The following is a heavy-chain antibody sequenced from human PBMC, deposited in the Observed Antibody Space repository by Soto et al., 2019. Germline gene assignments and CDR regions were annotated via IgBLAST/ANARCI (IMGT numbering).Heavy chain of an antibody. CDR1: GGSISSYY. D-gene: IGHD3-10*01. CDR2: IYYSGST. Sequence: PSETLSLTCTASGGSISSYYWSWIRQPPGKGLEWIGYIYYSGSTNYNPSLKSRVTISVDTSKNQFSLKLSSVTAADTAVYYCARTYYSGSGSLYYFYYWGQGTRVTVSS. CDR3: ARTYYSGSGSLYYFYY. V-gene: IGHV4-59*01. J-gene: IGHJ4*02.